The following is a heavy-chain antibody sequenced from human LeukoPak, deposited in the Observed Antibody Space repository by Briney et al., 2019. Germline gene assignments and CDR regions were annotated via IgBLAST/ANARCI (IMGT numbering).Heavy chain of an antibody. CDR1: GGTFSSYA. J-gene: IGHJ4*02. Sequence: SVKVSCKASGGTFSSYAISWVRQAPGQGLEWMGGIIPIFGTANYAQKFQGRVTMTRNTSISTAYMELSSLRSEDTAVYYCARVLGGQVVAACFDYWGQGTLVTVSS. CDR2: IIPIFGTA. V-gene: IGHV1-69*05. D-gene: IGHD2-15*01. CDR3: ARVLGGQVVAACFDY.